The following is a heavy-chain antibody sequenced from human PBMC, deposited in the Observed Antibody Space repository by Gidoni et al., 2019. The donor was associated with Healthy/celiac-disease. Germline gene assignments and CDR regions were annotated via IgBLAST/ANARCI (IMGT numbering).Heavy chain of an antibody. CDR3: AREFSTRPSSVLDY. J-gene: IGHJ4*02. V-gene: IGHV1-2*02. D-gene: IGHD3-3*02. CDR1: GYTFTGYY. Sequence: QVQLVQSGAEVKKPGASVKVSCKASGYTFTGYYRHWVRQAPGQGLEWMGWINPNSGGTNDAQKFQGRVTMTRDTSISTAYMELSRLRSDDTAVYYCAREFSTRPSSVLDYWGQGTLVTVSS. CDR2: INPNSGGT.